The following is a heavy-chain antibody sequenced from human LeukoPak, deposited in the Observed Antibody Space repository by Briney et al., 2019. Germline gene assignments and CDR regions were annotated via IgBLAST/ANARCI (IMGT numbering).Heavy chain of an antibody. CDR2: INHSGST. Sequence: SETLSLTCAVYGGSFSGFYWSWIRQPPGKGLEWIGEINHSGSTNYNPSLKSRVTISIDTSKNQFSLRLSSVTAADTAVYYCARGAGSLRKREAFDIWGQGTMVTVSS. D-gene: IGHD5-24*01. CDR1: GGSFSGFY. CDR3: ARGAGSLRKREAFDI. J-gene: IGHJ3*02. V-gene: IGHV4-34*01.